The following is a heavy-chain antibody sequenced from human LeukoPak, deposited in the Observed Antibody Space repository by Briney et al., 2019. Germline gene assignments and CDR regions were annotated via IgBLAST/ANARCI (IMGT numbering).Heavy chain of an antibody. D-gene: IGHD3-22*01. J-gene: IGHJ3*02. CDR1: GFTFSSYA. Sequence: GGSLRLSCAASGFTFSSYAMSWVRQAPGKGLEWVSYISSSGTTLYYADSVKGRFTTSRDNAKNSLYLQMNSLRAEDTAVYYCARDYYDSGGYYNLDAFDIWGQGTMVTVSS. V-gene: IGHV3-48*03. CDR2: ISSSGTTL. CDR3: ARDYYDSGGYYNLDAFDI.